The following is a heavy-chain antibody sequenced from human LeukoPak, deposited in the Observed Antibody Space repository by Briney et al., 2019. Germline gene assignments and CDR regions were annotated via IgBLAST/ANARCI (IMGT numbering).Heavy chain of an antibody. V-gene: IGHV1-18*01. CDR3: ARGGYFGYCSGGSCPDAFDI. CDR1: GYTFTSYG. J-gene: IGHJ3*02. CDR2: ISAYNGNT. D-gene: IGHD2-15*01. Sequence: ASVKVSCKASGYTFTSYGISGVRQAPGQGLEWMGWISAYNGNTNYAQKLQGRVTMTTDTSTSTAYMELRSLRSDDTAVYYCARGGYFGYCSGGSCPDAFDIWGQGTMVTVSS.